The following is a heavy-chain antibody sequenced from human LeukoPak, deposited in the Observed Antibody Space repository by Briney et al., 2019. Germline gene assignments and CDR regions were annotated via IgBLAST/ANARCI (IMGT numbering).Heavy chain of an antibody. CDR2: IYYSGST. V-gene: IGHV4-61*01. J-gene: IGHJ4*02. CDR1: GGSVSSGSYY. Sequence: PSETLSLTCTVSGGSVSSGSYYWSWIRQPPGKGLEWIGYIYYSGSTNYNPSLKSRVTISVDTSKNQFSLKLSSVTAADTAVYYCARESGDCALDYWGQGTLVTVSS. CDR3: ARESGDCALDY. D-gene: IGHD2-21*02.